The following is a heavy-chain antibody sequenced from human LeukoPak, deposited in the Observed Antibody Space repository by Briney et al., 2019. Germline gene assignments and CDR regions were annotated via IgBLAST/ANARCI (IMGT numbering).Heavy chain of an antibody. J-gene: IGHJ6*03. CDR2: ISAYNGNT. V-gene: IGHV1-18*01. CDR1: GYTFTSYG. Sequence: ASVKVSCKASGYTFTSYGISWVRQAPGQGLEWMGWISAYNGNTNYAQKLQGRVTMTTDTSTSTAYMELRSLRSEDTAVYYCARGLLNYYYYYMDVWGKGTTVTISS. CDR3: ARGLLNYYYYYMDV.